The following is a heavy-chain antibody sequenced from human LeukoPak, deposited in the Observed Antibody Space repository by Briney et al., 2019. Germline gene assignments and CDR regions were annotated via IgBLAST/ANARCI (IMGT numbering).Heavy chain of an antibody. CDR3: ARGRITIFGVDDAFDI. V-gene: IGHV4-61*02. Sequence: SETLSLTCTVSGGSISSGSYYWSWIRQPAGKGLEWIGRIYTSGSTNYNPSLKSRVTISVDTSKNQFSLKLSSVTAADTAVYYCARGRITIFGVDDAFDIWGQGTMVTVSS. D-gene: IGHD3-3*01. J-gene: IGHJ3*02. CDR2: IYTSGST. CDR1: GGSISSGSYY.